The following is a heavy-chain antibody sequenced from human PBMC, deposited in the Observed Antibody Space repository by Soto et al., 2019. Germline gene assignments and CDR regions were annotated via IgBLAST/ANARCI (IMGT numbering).Heavy chain of an antibody. CDR1: GFSLSTSGVG. CDR2: IYWDDDK. V-gene: IGHV2-5*02. CDR3: AHSNQGFYGSGSYPYYYGMDV. J-gene: IGHJ6*02. Sequence: QITLKESGPTLVKPTQTLTLTCTFSGFSLSTSGVGVGWIRQPPGKALEWLALIYWDDDKRYSPSLKSRLTITKDTSKNQVVLTMTNMDPVDTATYYCAHSNQGFYGSGSYPYYYGMDVWGQGTTVTVSS. D-gene: IGHD3-10*01.